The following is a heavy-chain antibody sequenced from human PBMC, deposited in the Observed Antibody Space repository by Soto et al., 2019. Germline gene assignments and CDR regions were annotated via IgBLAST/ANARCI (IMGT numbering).Heavy chain of an antibody. CDR3: AKRSTVAGLYNWFDP. CDR2: IIGSGGST. CDR1: GFTFSSYA. D-gene: IGHD6-19*01. J-gene: IGHJ5*02. Sequence: GGSVRLSCAASGFTFSSYAMSWVRQAPGKGLEWVSAIIGSGGSTYYADSVKGRFTISRDNSKNTLYLQMNSLRAEDTAVYYCAKRSTVAGLYNWFDPWGQGTLVTVSS. V-gene: IGHV3-23*01.